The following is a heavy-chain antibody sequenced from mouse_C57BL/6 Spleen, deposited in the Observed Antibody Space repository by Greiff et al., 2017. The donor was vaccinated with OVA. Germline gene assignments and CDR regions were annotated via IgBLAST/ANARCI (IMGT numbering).Heavy chain of an antibody. Sequence: QVTLKESGPGILQSSQTLSLTCSFSGFSLSTSGMGVSWIRQPSGKGLEWLAHIYWDDDKRYNPSLKSRLTISKDTSRNQVFLKITSVDTADTATYYCARRRGFYYDYDGYFDYWGQGTTLTVSS. D-gene: IGHD2-4*01. CDR3: ARRRGFYYDYDGYFDY. CDR2: IYWDDDK. V-gene: IGHV8-12*01. CDR1: GFSLSTSGMG. J-gene: IGHJ2*01.